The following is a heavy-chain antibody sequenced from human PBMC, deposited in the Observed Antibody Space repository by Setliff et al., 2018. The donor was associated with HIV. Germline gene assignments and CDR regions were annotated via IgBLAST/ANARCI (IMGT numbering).Heavy chain of an antibody. J-gene: IGHJ6*03. CDR1: GYTFTSYG. CDR2: ISAANGDT. Sequence: ASVKVSCKASGYTFTSYGISWVRQAPGQGLEWMGWISAANGDTNYAQKFLGRVTMTTDTSTSTAYMELRSLRSDDTAVYYCARRTIDYYYMDVWGKGTTVTVSS. CDR3: ARRTIDYYYMDV. V-gene: IGHV1-18*01.